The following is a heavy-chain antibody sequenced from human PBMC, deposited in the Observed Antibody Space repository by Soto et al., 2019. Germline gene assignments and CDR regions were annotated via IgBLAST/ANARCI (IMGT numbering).Heavy chain of an antibody. CDR3: AKVDVSTAGSFDY. V-gene: IGHV3-23*01. CDR1: GFTFSRHG. CDR2: INPSGDST. J-gene: IGHJ4*02. D-gene: IGHD6-13*01. Sequence: HLGGSLRLSCVASGFTFSRHGLSWVRQAPGKGLEWVSTINPSGDSTFYADSVKGRFTISRDNSKNTVYLQMNSLSVGDTAVYLCAKVDVSTAGSFDYWGQGALVTV.